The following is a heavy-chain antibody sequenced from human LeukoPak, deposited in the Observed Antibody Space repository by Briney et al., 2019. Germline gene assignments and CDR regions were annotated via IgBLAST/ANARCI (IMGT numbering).Heavy chain of an antibody. Sequence: SETLSLTCSVSGYSISSGYYWGWIRQPPGKGLEWIGSIHYSGSTYYNPSLKSRVTISVDTSRNQFSLKLSSVTAADTAVYYCARRGYNMAMRYWGQGTLVTVSS. J-gene: IGHJ4*02. CDR1: GYSISSGYY. CDR2: IHYSGST. V-gene: IGHV4-38-2*02. CDR3: ARRGYNMAMRY. D-gene: IGHD5-18*01.